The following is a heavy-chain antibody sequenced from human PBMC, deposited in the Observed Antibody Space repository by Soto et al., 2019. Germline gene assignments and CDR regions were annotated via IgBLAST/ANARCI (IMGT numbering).Heavy chain of an antibody. J-gene: IGHJ6*02. CDR1: GFTFSSYA. Sequence: GSLRLSCAASGFTFSSYAMSWVRQAPGKGLEWVSAISGSGGSTYYADSVKGRFTISRDNSKNTLYLQMNSLRAEDTAVYYCAKVVTGTTGHYYYYYGMDVWGQGTTVTVSS. CDR3: AKVVTGTTGHYYYYYGMDV. D-gene: IGHD1-7*01. V-gene: IGHV3-23*01. CDR2: ISGSGGST.